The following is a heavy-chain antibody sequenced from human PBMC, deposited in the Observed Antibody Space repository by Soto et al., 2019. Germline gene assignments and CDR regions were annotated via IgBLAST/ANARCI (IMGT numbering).Heavy chain of an antibody. CDR3: ARENDMITFGGVIVDY. J-gene: IGHJ4*02. CDR2: IDWDDDK. V-gene: IGHV2-70*11. Sequence: SGPTLVNPTQTLTLTCTFSGFSLSTSGMCVSWIRQPPGKALEWLARIDWDDDKYYSTSLKTRLTISKDTSKNQVVLTMTNMDPVDTATYYCARENDMITFGGVIVDYWGQGTLVTVSS. CDR1: GFSLSTSGMC. D-gene: IGHD3-16*02.